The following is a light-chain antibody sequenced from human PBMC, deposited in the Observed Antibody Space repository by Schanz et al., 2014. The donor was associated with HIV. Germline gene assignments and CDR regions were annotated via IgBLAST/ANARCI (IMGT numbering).Light chain of an antibody. V-gene: IGLV2-14*02. CDR2: DDT. CDR3: GSYAATSNVL. J-gene: IGLJ3*02. CDR1: GSEFGTSLS. Sequence: QSALTQPASVSGPPGQSITFSCTGGGSEFGTSLSVSWYQQHPGKAPKLILYDDTQRPSEYSDRFSGSKSGNTASLTISGLQAEDEADYYCGSYAATSNVLFGGGTKVTVL.